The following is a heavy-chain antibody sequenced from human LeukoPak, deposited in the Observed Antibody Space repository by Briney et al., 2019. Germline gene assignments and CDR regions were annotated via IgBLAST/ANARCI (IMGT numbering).Heavy chain of an antibody. Sequence: GGSLRLFCEASGFTFSSYSMNWVRQAPGKGLEGVSSLSSSSSYIYYADSVKGRFTISRDNAKNSLYLQMNSLRAEDTGVYYCARDGYSRYDYWGQGTLVTVSS. D-gene: IGHD6-13*01. V-gene: IGHV3-21*01. CDR3: ARDGYSRYDY. J-gene: IGHJ4*02. CDR2: LSSSSSYI. CDR1: GFTFSSYS.